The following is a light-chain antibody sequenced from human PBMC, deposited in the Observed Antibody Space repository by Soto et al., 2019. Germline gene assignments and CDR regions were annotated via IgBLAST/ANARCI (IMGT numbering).Light chain of an antibody. CDR1: SSDVGAYNR. CDR3: HSFTTSIPRV. CDR2: AVS. J-gene: IGLJ3*02. V-gene: IGLV2-14*01. Sequence: QSALTQPASVSGSPGQSITISCTGTSSDVGAYNRVSWYQHHPGKAPKLMIYAVSNRPSGVSNRFSGSKSGNTASLTISGLQAEDEADYYCHSFTTSIPRVFGGGTKLTVL.